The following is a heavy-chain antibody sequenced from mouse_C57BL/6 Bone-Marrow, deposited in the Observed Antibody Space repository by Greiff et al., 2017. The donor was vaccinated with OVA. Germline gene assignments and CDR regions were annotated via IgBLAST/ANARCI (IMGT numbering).Heavy chain of an antibody. J-gene: IGHJ3*01. CDR3: AREGALLLRQWGFAY. CDR2: INPNNGGT. Sequence: EVQLQQSGPELVKPGASVKIPCKASGYTFTDYNMDWVKQSHGKSLEWIGDINPNNGGTIYNQKFKGKATLTVDKSSSTAYMELRSLTSEDTAVYYCAREGALLLRQWGFAYWGQGTLVTVSA. CDR1: GYTFTDYN. D-gene: IGHD1-1*01. V-gene: IGHV1-18*01.